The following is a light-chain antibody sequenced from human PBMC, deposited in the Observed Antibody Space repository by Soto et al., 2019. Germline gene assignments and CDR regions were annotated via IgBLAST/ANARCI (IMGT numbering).Light chain of an antibody. V-gene: IGKV3-20*01. Sequence: EIVLTHSPDTLSLSPGERAALSCSASQSVGTYYLAWYQQRPGQGPRLVIYGASNRGTGIRDRFSAWGSETDFTLTISKLEPEDFAVYYCHQYVSSWTFGQGTKVDIK. J-gene: IGKJ1*01. CDR2: GAS. CDR3: HQYVSSWT. CDR1: QSVGTYY.